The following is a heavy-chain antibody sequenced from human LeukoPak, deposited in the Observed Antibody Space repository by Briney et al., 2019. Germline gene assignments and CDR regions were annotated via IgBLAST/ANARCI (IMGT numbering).Heavy chain of an antibody. D-gene: IGHD2-8*01. J-gene: IGHJ3*02. CDR1: GGSFSGYY. Sequence: TSETLSLTCAVYGGSFSGYYWSWIRQPPGKGPEWIGEINDSGSTNYNPSLKSRVTISVDTSKNQFSLKLSSVTAADTAVYYCARGGLMVYAVRVQNDAFDIWGQGTMVTVSS. CDR3: ARGGLMVYAVRVQNDAFDI. V-gene: IGHV4-34*01. CDR2: INDSGST.